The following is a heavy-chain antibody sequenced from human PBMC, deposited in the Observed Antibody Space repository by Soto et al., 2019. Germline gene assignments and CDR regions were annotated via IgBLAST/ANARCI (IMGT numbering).Heavy chain of an antibody. CDR3: ARLVRGDYNFDY. CDR1: GDSISSYY. V-gene: IGHV4-59*01. Sequence: SETLSLTCTVSGDSISSYYWSWIRQPPGKGLEWIGYIYYSGSTNYNPSLKSRVTISVDTSKNQFSLKLSSVTAADTAVYYCARLVRGDYNFDYWGQGTLVTVSS. J-gene: IGHJ4*02. CDR2: IYYSGST. D-gene: IGHD4-17*01.